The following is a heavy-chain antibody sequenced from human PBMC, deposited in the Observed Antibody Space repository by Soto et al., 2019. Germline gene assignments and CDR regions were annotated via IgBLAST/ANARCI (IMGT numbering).Heavy chain of an antibody. CDR3: AKGGIPRTVVATATFYFAS. Sequence: SGGSLRLSCAASGFSFSSYAMSWVRRARGKGLEWVSTISGNGRSTYYADSVKGRFTISRDNARNTLYLQMSSLTVDDTAVYLCAKGGIPRTVVATATFYFASWGQGILVSVS. CDR1: GFSFSSYA. V-gene: IGHV3-23*01. CDR2: ISGNGRST. D-gene: IGHD3-22*01. J-gene: IGHJ4*02.